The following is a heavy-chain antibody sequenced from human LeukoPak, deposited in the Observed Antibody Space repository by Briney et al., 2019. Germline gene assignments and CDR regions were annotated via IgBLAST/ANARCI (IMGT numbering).Heavy chain of an antibody. CDR2: ISSSGNST. D-gene: IGHD6-13*01. V-gene: IGHV3-11*04. Sequence: GGSLRLSSAASGFTFSDYYMSWIRQAPGKGLEWVSYISSSGNSTYYSDSVRGRFTISRDNAKNSLHLQMNSLRAEDTAVYYCARDGGSSWYFDYWGQGTLATVSS. CDR3: ARDGGSSWYFDY. CDR1: GFTFSDYY. J-gene: IGHJ4*02.